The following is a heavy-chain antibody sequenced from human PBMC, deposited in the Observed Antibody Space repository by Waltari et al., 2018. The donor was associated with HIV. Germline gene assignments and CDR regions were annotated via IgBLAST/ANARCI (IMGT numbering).Heavy chain of an antibody. CDR1: GGSISGSSYY. CDR3: ARRGYCSSISCYRPRYFDY. Sequence: LQLQESGPGLVKPSETLSLTCTVSGGSISGSSYYWGWIRQPPGKGLEWIGNIYYSGSTYYNPSLKSRVTISVDTSKNQFSLKLSSVTAADTAVYYCARRGYCSSISCYRPRYFDYWGQGTLVTVSS. J-gene: IGHJ4*02. CDR2: IYYSGST. V-gene: IGHV4-39*01. D-gene: IGHD2-2*01.